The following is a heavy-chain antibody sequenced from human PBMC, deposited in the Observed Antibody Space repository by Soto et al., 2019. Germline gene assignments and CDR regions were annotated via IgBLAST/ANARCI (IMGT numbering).Heavy chain of an antibody. CDR1: GFTFSSYA. D-gene: IGHD3-22*01. Sequence: EVQLLESGGGLVQPGGSLRLSCAASGFTFSSYAMSWVRQAPGKGLEWVSAISGSGGSTYYADSVKGRFTISRDNYKNTLYLQMNSLRAEDTAVYYCAKGLYYYESSAYMGYWGQGTLVTVSS. CDR2: ISGSGGST. CDR3: AKGLYYYESSAYMGY. V-gene: IGHV3-23*01. J-gene: IGHJ4*02.